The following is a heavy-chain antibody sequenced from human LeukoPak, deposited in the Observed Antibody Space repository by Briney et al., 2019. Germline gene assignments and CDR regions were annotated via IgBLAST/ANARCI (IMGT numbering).Heavy chain of an antibody. V-gene: IGHV3-53*01. Sequence: PGGSLRLSCAASGFTVSSNYMSWVRQAPGKGLEWVSVIYSGGSTYYADSVKGRFTISRDNAKNSLYLQMNSLRAEDTAVYYCARPPRCSGGSCWAEYFQHWGQGTLVTVSS. CDR2: IYSGGST. CDR3: ARPPRCSGGSCWAEYFQH. CDR1: GFTVSSNY. D-gene: IGHD2-15*01. J-gene: IGHJ1*01.